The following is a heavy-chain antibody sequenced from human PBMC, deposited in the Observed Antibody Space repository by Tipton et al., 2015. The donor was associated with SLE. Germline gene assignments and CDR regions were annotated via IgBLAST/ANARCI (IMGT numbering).Heavy chain of an antibody. J-gene: IGHJ4*02. Sequence: TLSLTCTVSGGSISSSSYYWGWIRQPPGKGLEWIGSIYYSGSTYYNPSLKSRVTISVDTSKNQFSLKLSSVTAADTAVYYCARGPFYDSSGYYGGLDYWGQGTLVTVSS. D-gene: IGHD3-22*01. CDR1: GGSISSSSYY. CDR3: ARGPFYDSSGYYGGLDY. V-gene: IGHV4-39*07. CDR2: IYYSGST.